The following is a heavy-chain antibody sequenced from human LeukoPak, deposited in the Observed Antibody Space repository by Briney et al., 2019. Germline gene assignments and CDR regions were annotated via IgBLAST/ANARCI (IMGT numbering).Heavy chain of an antibody. CDR1: GDTVSSNSAA. V-gene: IGHV6-1*01. D-gene: IGHD7-27*01. CDR3: AGEKQLGKFDF. Sequence: SQTLSLPCAISGDTVSSNSAAWNWIRQSPWRGLEWLGRTYYRSKWYNNYAVSVKSRITINPDTSKIQFSLQLNSVTPDDTAVYFCAGEKQLGKFDFWGQGTLVTVSS. J-gene: IGHJ4*02. CDR2: TYYRSKWYN.